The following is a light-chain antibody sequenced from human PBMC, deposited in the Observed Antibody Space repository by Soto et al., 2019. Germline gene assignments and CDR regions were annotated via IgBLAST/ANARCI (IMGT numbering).Light chain of an antibody. CDR2: EVT. Sequence: QSALTQPPSASGSPGQSVTISCTGASSDVGTYDFVSWYQPHPGKAPKLMIYEVTKRPSGVPDPFSGSRSGNTASLTVSGLQAEDEADYYCTSDAGDYMFLFGTGTKVTVL. J-gene: IGLJ1*01. CDR3: TSDAGDYMFL. CDR1: SSDVGTYDF. V-gene: IGLV2-8*01.